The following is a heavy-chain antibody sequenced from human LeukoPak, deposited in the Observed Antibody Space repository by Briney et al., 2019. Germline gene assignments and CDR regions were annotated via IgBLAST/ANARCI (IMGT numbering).Heavy chain of an antibody. J-gene: IGHJ3*01. CDR3: ARPQQRQNAFGL. V-gene: IGHV4-59*08. CDR1: GGAMSSYY. Sequence: PSETLSFTCTVSGGAMSSYYWSWIRQPPGKGLEWIGYIYYSGSTNYNPSLKSRVTISVDTSKNQFSLKLSSVTAADTAVYYCARPQQRQNAFGLWGRETMVTVSS. CDR2: IYYSGST. D-gene: IGHD6-13*01.